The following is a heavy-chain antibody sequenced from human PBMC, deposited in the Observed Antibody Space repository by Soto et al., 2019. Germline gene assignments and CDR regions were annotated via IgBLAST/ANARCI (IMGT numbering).Heavy chain of an antibody. CDR2: SYYSGST. V-gene: IGHV4-30-4*01. CDR3: ARVRLRTAINEFDY. Sequence: SESMPLTGTVSGGCINSGDYYWSWIRQHPRRGLEWIGYSYYSGSTYYNPSLKSRVTISVDTANNQCSLKLSSVTAADTALYYCARVRLRTAINEFDYWGQGTLVTVSS. CDR1: GGCINSGDYY. J-gene: IGHJ4*02. D-gene: IGHD2-21*02.